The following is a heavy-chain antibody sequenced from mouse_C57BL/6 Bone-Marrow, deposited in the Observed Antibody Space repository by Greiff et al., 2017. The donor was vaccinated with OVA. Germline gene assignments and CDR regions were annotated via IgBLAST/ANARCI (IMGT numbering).Heavy chain of an antibody. CDR1: GYTFTSYW. CDR2: IYPGNSDT. J-gene: IGHJ4*01. Sequence: VQLQQSGTVLARPGASVKMSCKTSGYTFTSYWMHWVKQRPGQGLEWIGAIYPGNSDTSYNQKFKGKAKLTADKSSSTAYMELRSLTSEDSAVYYCTSQDTTVVGAMDYWGQGTSVTVSS. V-gene: IGHV1-5*01. D-gene: IGHD1-1*01. CDR3: TSQDTTVVGAMDY.